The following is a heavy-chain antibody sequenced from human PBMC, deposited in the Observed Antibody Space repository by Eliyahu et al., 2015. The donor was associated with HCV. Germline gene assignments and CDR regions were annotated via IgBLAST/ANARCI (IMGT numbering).Heavy chain of an antibody. D-gene: IGHD4-17*01. CDR2: ISSNGGST. J-gene: IGHJ4*02. Sequence: EVQLVESGGGLVQPGGSLXXXXVASGFXFXSYAMXWVRQAPGRGLEYVSAISSNGGSTFYANSVKGRFTISRDNSKNTLYLQMGSLRAEDMAVYYCARDEYGAXLGPLHFDYWGQGTLVTVSS. CDR3: ARDEYGAXLGPLHFDY. V-gene: IGHV3-64*01. CDR1: GFXFXSYA.